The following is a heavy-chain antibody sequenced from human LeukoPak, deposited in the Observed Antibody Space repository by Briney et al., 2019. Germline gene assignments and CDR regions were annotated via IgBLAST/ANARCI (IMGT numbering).Heavy chain of an antibody. V-gene: IGHV4-34*01. CDR1: GGSFSGYY. Sequence: SETLSLTCAVYGGSFSGYYWSWIRQPPGKGLKWIGEINHSGSTNYNPSLKSRVTISVDTSKNQFSLKLSSVTAADTAVYYCARVPRDTAMFLGPNEPPWGQGTLVTVSS. CDR3: ARVPRDTAMFLGPNEPP. D-gene: IGHD5-18*01. J-gene: IGHJ5*02. CDR2: INHSGST.